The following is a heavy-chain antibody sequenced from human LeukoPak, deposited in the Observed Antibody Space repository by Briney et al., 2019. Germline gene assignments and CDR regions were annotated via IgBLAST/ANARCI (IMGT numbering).Heavy chain of an antibody. J-gene: IGHJ4*02. V-gene: IGHV3-7*03. CDR2: IRQDGSDK. Sequence: GGSLRLSCAASGFTFSSVWMTWVRQAPGKGLKWVANIRQDGSDKYYADSVKGRFTISRDNAKNSLYLQMNSLRAEDTAIYYCATSTAAAGTVWGQGTLVTVSS. CDR3: ATSTAAAGTV. D-gene: IGHD6-13*01. CDR1: GFTFSSVW.